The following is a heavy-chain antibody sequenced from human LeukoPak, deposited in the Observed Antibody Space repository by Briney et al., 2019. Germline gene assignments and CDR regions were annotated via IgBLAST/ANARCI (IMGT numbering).Heavy chain of an antibody. J-gene: IGHJ3*02. CDR3: AKVDTAMVKGAFDI. V-gene: IGHV3-9*01. Sequence: PSRSLRLSCAASGFTFDDYAMHWVRQPPGKGLEWVSGISWNSDTIDYADSVKGRFTISRDNARNSLYLQMNSLRAEDTALYYCAKVDTAMVKGAFDIWGQGTMVTVSS. D-gene: IGHD5-18*01. CDR1: GFTFDDYA. CDR2: ISWNSDTI.